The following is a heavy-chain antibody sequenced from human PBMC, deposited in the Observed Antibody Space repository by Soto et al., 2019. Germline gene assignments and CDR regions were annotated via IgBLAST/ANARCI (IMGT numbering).Heavy chain of an antibody. CDR2: ISAYNGNT. CDR3: ARDRLGYSSSWSHQPPFAY. CDR1: GYTFTSYG. Sequence: GASVKVSCKASGYTFTSYGISWVRQAPGQGLEWMGWISAYNGNTNYAQKLQGRVTMTTDTSTSTAYMELRSLRSDDTAVYYCARDRLGYSSSWSHQPPFAYWGQGTLVTDSS. D-gene: IGHD6-13*01. J-gene: IGHJ4*02. V-gene: IGHV1-18*04.